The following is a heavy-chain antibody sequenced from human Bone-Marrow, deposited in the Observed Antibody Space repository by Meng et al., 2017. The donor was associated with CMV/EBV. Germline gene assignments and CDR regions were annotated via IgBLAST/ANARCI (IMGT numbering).Heavy chain of an antibody. V-gene: IGHV1-2*02. Sequence: ASVKVSCKASGYTFTGYYMHWVRQAPGQGLEWMGWINPNSGGTNYAQKFQGRVTMTRDTSISTAYMELSRLRSDDTAVYYCARDHSTSSSLSNWFDPWGQGTLVTFSS. CDR1: GYTFTGYY. CDR3: ARDHSTSSSLSNWFDP. D-gene: IGHD6-6*01. CDR2: INPNSGGT. J-gene: IGHJ5*02.